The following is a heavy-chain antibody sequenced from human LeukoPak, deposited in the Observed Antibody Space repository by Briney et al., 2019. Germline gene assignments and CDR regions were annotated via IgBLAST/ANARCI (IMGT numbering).Heavy chain of an antibody. J-gene: IGHJ4*02. CDR2: IIPIFGTA. CDR1: GGTFSSYA. V-gene: IGHV1-69*06. CDR3: ARVSTVSGGGSCYSY. Sequence: SVKVSCKASGGTFSSYAISWVRQAPGQGLEWMGGIIPIFGTANYAQKFQGRVTITADKSTSTAYMELSSLRSEDTAVYYCARVSTVSGGGSCYSYWGQGTLVTVSS. D-gene: IGHD2-15*01.